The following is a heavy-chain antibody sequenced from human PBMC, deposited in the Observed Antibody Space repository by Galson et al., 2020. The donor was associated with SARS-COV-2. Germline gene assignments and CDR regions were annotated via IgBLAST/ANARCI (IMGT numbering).Heavy chain of an antibody. CDR1: GFTFSNYA. CDR3: AAWDWYNWNHKAFDI. Sequence: GESLRHSCSASGFTFSNYAMHWVRQAPGKGLEWVALISSDGSTKYYADSVKGRFTISRDNSKNTLYLQMNSLRPDDTAVFYCAAWDWYNWNHKAFDIWGQGTMVTVSS. D-gene: IGHD1-20*01. CDR2: ISSDGSTK. V-gene: IGHV3-30-3*01. J-gene: IGHJ3*02.